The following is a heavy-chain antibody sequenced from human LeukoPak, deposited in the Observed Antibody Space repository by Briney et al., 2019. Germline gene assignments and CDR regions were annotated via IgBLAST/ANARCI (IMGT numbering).Heavy chain of an antibody. J-gene: IGHJ4*02. CDR2: ISSSSRTI. CDR1: GFTFSSYS. CDR3: ARDSYGDYGVDS. D-gene: IGHD4-17*01. V-gene: IGHV3-48*02. Sequence: GESLRLSCAASGFTFSSYSMNWVRQAPGKGLEWVSYISSSSRTIYYASSVKGRFIISRNSAKNSLYLQMNSLRDEDTAVSYCARDSYGDYGVDSWGQGTLVTVSS.